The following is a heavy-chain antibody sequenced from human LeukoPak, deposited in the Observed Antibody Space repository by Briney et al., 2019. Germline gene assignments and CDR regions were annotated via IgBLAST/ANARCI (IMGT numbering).Heavy chain of an antibody. CDR1: GYTFTSYD. CDR2: MNPNSGNT. V-gene: IGHV1-8*02. D-gene: IGHD6-6*01. CDR3: AREGGGVSSSSYFDY. Sequence: GASVKVSCKASGYTFTSYDINWVRQATGQGLEWMGWMNPNSGNTGYAQKFQGRVTMTRDTSTSTVYMELSSLRSEDTAVYYCAREGGGVSSSSYFDYWGQGTLVTVSS. J-gene: IGHJ4*02.